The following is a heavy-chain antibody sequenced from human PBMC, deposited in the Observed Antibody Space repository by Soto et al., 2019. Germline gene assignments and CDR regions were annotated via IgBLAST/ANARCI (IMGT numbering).Heavy chain of an antibody. CDR1: GFTFDDYG. J-gene: IGHJ6*02. Sequence: GGSLRLSCAASGFTFDDYGMSWVRQAPGKGLEWVAVIKYDGSNTYYADSVKGRFTISRDNSKNTLYLQMNSLRAEDTAVYYCAKNKDWLRGYYYGMDVWGQGTTVTVSS. CDR3: AKNKDWLRGYYYGMDV. D-gene: IGHD3-9*01. V-gene: IGHV3-30*18. CDR2: IKYDGSNT.